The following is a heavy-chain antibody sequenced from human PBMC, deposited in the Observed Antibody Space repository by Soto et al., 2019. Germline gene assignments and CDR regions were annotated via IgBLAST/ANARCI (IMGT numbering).Heavy chain of an antibody. D-gene: IGHD2-2*01. Sequence: GGSLRLSCAASGFTFSSYAMSWVRQAPGKGLEWVSYISSSSRIYYAGSVKGRFTISRDNGKSSLYLQMNNLRVEDTALYYCARMSSSISPGCWGQGTLVTVSS. CDR3: ARMSSSISPGC. CDR2: ISSSSRI. V-gene: IGHV3-48*01. J-gene: IGHJ4*02. CDR1: GFTFSSYA.